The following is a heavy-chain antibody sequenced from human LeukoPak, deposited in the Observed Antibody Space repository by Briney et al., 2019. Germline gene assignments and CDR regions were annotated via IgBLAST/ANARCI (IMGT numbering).Heavy chain of an antibody. CDR2: ISGTGGST. Sequence: GGSLRLSCAASGFTFSSFAMTWIRQAPGEGLEWVSGISGTGGSTYYADSVKGRFTISRENSINTVFLEMNSLRAEDTAIYYCAKDQSRVGASDPFDYWGQGILVTVSS. CDR1: GFTFSSFA. CDR3: AKDQSRVGASDPFDY. J-gene: IGHJ4*02. V-gene: IGHV3-23*01. D-gene: IGHD1-26*01.